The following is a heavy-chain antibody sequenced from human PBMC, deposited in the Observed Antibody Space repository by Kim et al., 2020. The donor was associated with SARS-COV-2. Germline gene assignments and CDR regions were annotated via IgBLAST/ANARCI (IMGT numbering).Heavy chain of an antibody. CDR3: ARGSDYDY. Sequence: DPYTPHSPSFQGHVPISADKSISTAYLQWSSLKASDTAIYYCARGSDYDYWGQGTLVTVSS. J-gene: IGHJ4*02. V-gene: IGHV5-10-1*01. CDR2: DPYT. D-gene: IGHD4-17*01.